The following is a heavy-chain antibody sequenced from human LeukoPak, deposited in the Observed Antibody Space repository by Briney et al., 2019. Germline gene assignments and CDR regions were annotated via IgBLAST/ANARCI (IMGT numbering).Heavy chain of an antibody. CDR3: ARARGPAAIDY. Sequence: SETLSLTCAVYGGSFSGYYWSWIRQPPGKGLEWIGEINHSGSTNYSPSLKSRVTISVDTSKNQFSLKLSSVTAADTAVYYCARARGPAAIDYWGQGTLVTVSS. J-gene: IGHJ4*02. CDR1: GGSFSGYY. D-gene: IGHD2-2*01. CDR2: INHSGST. V-gene: IGHV4-34*01.